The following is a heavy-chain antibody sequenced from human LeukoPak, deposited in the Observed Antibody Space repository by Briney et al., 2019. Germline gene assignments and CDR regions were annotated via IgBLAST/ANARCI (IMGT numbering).Heavy chain of an antibody. CDR2: IIPIFGTA. D-gene: IGHD6-13*01. V-gene: IGHV1-69*01. Sequence: SVKVSCKASGGTFSSYAISWVRQAPGQGLEWMGGIIPIFGTANYAQKFQGRVTITADESTSTAYMELGSLRSEDTAVYYCASTSSSSSWIFDYWGQGTLVTVSS. CDR3: ASTSSSSSWIFDY. CDR1: GGTFSSYA. J-gene: IGHJ4*02.